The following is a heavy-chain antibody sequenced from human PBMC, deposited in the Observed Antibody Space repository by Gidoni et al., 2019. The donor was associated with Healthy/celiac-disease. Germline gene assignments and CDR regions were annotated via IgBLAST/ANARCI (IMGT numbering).Heavy chain of an antibody. CDR2: ISYDGSNK. CDR1: GFTFSSYA. Sequence: QVQLVESGGGVVQPGRSLRLSCAASGFTFSSYAMHWVRQAPGKGLEWVAVISYDGSNKYYADSVKGRFTISRDNSKNTLYLQMNSLRAEDTDVYYCARDSSGWSDDYYYGMDVWGQGTTVTVSS. D-gene: IGHD6-19*01. V-gene: IGHV3-30-3*01. CDR3: ARDSSGWSDDYYYGMDV. J-gene: IGHJ6*02.